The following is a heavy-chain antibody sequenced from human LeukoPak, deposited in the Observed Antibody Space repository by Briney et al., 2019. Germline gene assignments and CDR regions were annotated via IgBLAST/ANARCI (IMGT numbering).Heavy chain of an antibody. CDR3: ARDQGYCTSASCSIDY. D-gene: IGHD2-2*01. CDR2: ISAYNGNT. V-gene: IGHV1-18*01. J-gene: IGHJ4*02. Sequence: GASVKVSCKASGYSFTTYAISWVRQAPGQGLEWMGRISAYNGNTNYAQKLQGRVTMNTDTSTNTAYMDLRSLRSDDTAVYYCARDQGYCTSASCSIDYWGQGTLVTVSS. CDR1: GYSFTTYA.